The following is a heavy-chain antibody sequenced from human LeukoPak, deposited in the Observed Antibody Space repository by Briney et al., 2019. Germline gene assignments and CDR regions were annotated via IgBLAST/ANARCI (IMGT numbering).Heavy chain of an antibody. CDR1: GGIISSSNYF. CDR3: ASLHMPAANFDY. V-gene: IGHV4-39*01. J-gene: IGHJ4*02. Sequence: SETLSLTCTVSGGIISSSNYFWAWIRQPPGKGLEWLGTIFYSGSTYYNPSLKSRVTIYVDTSKNQFSLKLRSVTAADTAVYYCASLHMPAANFDYWGQGTLVTVSS. CDR2: IFYSGST. D-gene: IGHD6-13*01.